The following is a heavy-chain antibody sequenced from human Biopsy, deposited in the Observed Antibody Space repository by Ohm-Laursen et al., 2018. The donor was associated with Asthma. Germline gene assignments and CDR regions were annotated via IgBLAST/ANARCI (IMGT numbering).Heavy chain of an antibody. CDR3: VRGSSSWHHGPFHYYYGLDV. V-gene: IGHV4-39*01. CDR2: IYYSGTT. CDR1: SGPGGYMRSGNYY. D-gene: IGHD6-13*01. J-gene: IGHJ6*02. Sequence: GTLSLTCSLSSGPGGYMRSGNYYWGWIRQPLGKGLEWIGSIYYSGTTYYNPSLESRVTVSADTSKNQFSLKLTSVTAADTAVYYCVRGSSSWHHGPFHYYYGLDVWGQGTTATVSS.